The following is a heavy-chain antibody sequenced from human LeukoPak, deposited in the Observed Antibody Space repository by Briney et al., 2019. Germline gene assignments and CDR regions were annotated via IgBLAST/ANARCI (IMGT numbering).Heavy chain of an antibody. D-gene: IGHD2/OR15-2a*01. J-gene: IGHJ4*03. V-gene: IGHV1-18*01. CDR3: ARGDYFANPEP. Sequence: ASVTDTFLGSGYTFTTYGINCGPQAPGQGLEWMGWISGYNGNTIYAQKLQGRVTMTTDTSTSTAYMGVRSLRSDDTAVYYCARGDYFANPEPGGPGTLVTVSS. CDR1: GYTFTTYG. CDR2: ISGYNGNT.